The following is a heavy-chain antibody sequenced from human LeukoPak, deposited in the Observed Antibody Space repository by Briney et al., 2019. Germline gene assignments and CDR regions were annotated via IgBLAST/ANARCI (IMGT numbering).Heavy chain of an antibody. Sequence: TGGSLRLSCAASGFTFSSYAMSWVRQAPGKGLEWVSAISGSGGSTYYADSVKGRFTISRDNSKNTLCLQMNSLRAEDTAVYCCAKVRLVVVAATDNNWFDPWGQGTLVTVSS. V-gene: IGHV3-23*01. CDR3: AKVRLVVVAATDNNWFDP. J-gene: IGHJ5*02. D-gene: IGHD2-15*01. CDR1: GFTFSSYA. CDR2: ISGSGGST.